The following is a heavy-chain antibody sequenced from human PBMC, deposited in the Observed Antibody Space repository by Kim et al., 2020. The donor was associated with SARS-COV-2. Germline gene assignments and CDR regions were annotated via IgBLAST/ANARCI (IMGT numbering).Heavy chain of an antibody. J-gene: IGHJ6*02. CDR2: ISGSGGST. CDR1: GFTFSSYA. CDR3: AKCDGGDCYMGGMDV. D-gene: IGHD2-21*01. Sequence: GGSLRLSCAASGFTFSSYAMSWVRQAPGKGLEWVSAISGSGGSTYYADSVKGRFTISRDNSKNTLYLQMNSLRSEDTAVYYCAKCDGGDCYMGGMDVWGQGTTVTVSS. V-gene: IGHV3-23*01.